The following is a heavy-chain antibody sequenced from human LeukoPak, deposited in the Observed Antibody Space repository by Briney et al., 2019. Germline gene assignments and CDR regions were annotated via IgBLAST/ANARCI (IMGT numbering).Heavy chain of an antibody. CDR2: LYSDGNT. Sequence: PGGSLRLSCAASGFTAITNDMTWVCQTPGKGLEWVSVLYSDGNTKYADSVQGRFTISRDNSKNTMYLEMNSLSPDDTAVYYCARGVEPLAANTLAYWGQGTLVTVSS. V-gene: IGHV3-53*01. J-gene: IGHJ4*02. CDR1: GFTAITND. D-gene: IGHD1-14*01. CDR3: ARGVEPLAANTLAY.